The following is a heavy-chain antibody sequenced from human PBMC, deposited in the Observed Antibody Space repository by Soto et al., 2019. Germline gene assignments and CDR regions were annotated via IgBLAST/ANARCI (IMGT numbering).Heavy chain of an antibody. CDR3: TRDTHALDF. J-gene: IGHJ4*02. Sequence: GGSLRLSCVASGFTFSTYSMNWVRQAPGKGLEWVSYITSSSSTKHYADSVKGRFTISRGNAKNSLYLQMNSLRAEDTAIYYCTRDTHALDFWGQGILVTVSS. CDR1: GFTFSTYS. V-gene: IGHV3-48*01. CDR2: ITSSSSTK.